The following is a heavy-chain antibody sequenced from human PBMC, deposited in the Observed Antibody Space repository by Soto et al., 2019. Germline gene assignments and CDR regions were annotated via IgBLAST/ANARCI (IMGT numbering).Heavy chain of an antibody. CDR1: GVSISRYY. CDR2: IYYSGST. CDR3: ARGYAPLLWFGGLLYHPYFDY. Sequence: PSETLSLTCTVSGVSISRYYWSWIRQPPGKGLEWIGYIYYSGSTNYNPSLKSRVTISVDTSKNQFSLKLSSVTAADTAVYYCARGYAPLLWFGGLLYHPYFDYWGQGTLVTVSS. D-gene: IGHD3-10*01. J-gene: IGHJ4*02. V-gene: IGHV4-59*01.